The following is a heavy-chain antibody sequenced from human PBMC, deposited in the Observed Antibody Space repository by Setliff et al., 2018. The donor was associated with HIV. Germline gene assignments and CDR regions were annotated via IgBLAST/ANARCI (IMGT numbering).Heavy chain of an antibody. CDR1: GGSMNSDSYS. D-gene: IGHD3-3*01. Sequence: PSETLSLTCTVSGGSMNSDSYSWTWLRQPAGKGPELIGHIYVGGSVIYNPSLASRMTISTVPSKNQFSLDLSSVTTADTAKYYCARAKTIGVSAVFFDPWGQGRPVTVSS. CDR2: IYVGGSV. J-gene: IGHJ5*02. CDR3: ARAKTIGVSAVFFDP. V-gene: IGHV4-61*09.